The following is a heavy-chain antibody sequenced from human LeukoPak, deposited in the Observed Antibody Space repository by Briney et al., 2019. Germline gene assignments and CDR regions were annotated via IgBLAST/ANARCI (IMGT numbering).Heavy chain of an antibody. V-gene: IGHV3-30*02. CDR3: AKDMQTWPRFPDY. CDR1: GFTFSSYG. CDR2: IRYDGSNK. J-gene: IGHJ4*02. Sequence: GGSLRLSCAASGFTFSSYGMHWVRQAPGKGLEWVAFIRYDGSNKYYADSVKGRFTSSRDNPKNTLYLQMNGLRVEDTAVYYCAKDMQTWPRFPDYWGRGTLVTVSS. D-gene: IGHD5-12*01.